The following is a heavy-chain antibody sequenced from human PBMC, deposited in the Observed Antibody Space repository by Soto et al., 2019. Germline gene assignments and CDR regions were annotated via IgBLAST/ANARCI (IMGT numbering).Heavy chain of an antibody. CDR2: ISSSGSTI. CDR3: AREWYSSSFHRDAFDI. V-gene: IGHV3-11*01. D-gene: IGHD6-6*01. J-gene: IGHJ3*02. CDR1: GFTFSDYY. Sequence: QVQLVESGGGLVKPGGSLRLSCAASGFTFSDYYMSWIRQAPGKGLEWVSYISSSGSTIYYADSVKGRFTISRDNAKNSLYMQMNSLRAEDTAVYYCAREWYSSSFHRDAFDIWGQGTMVTVSS.